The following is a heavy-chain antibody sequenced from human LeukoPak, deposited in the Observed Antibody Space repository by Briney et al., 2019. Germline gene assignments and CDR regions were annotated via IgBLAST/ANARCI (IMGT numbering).Heavy chain of an antibody. CDR3: ARDQGYGSGSYGYYMDV. CDR2: IYHSGST. Sequence: SGTLSLTCAVSGGSISSSNWWSWVRQPPGKGLEWIGEIYHSGSTNYNPSLKSRVTILVDKSKNQFSLKLSSVTAADTAVYYCARDQGYGSGSYGYYMDVWGKGTTVTISS. V-gene: IGHV4-4*02. D-gene: IGHD3-10*01. CDR1: GGSISSSNW. J-gene: IGHJ6*03.